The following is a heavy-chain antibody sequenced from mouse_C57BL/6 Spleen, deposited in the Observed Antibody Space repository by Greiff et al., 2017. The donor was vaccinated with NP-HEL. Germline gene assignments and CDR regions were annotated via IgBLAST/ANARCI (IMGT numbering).Heavy chain of an antibody. CDR3: ARRTVNYFDY. CDR1: GYTFTSYW. V-gene: IGHV1-50*01. J-gene: IGHJ2*01. Sequence: VQLQQPGAELVKPGASVKLSCKASGYTFTSYWMQWVKQRPGQGLEWIGEIDPSDSYTNYNQKFKGKATLTVDTSSSTAYMQLSSLTSEDSAVYYCARRTVNYFDYWGQGTTLTVSS. CDR2: IDPSDSYT. D-gene: IGHD1-1*01.